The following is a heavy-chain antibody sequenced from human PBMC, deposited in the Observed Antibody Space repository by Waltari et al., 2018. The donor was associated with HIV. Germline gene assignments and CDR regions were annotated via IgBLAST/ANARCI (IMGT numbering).Heavy chain of an antibody. CDR3: AKGRLTTTSFDY. D-gene: IGHD4-17*01. CDR2: IYGSGGRA. J-gene: IGHJ4*02. CDR1: GFTFTTYA. Sequence: EVQLLESGGDLVQPGGSLRLSCAGSGFTFTTYAMAWVRQAPGKGPAWVSGIYGSGGRAYYSDSVRGRFTISRDDSKNTLYLQMNSLRTEDAAVYYCAKGRLTTTSFDYWGQGTLVTVSS. V-gene: IGHV3-23*01.